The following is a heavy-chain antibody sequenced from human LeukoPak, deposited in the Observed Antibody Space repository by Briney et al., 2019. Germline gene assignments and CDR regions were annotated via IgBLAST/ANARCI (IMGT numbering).Heavy chain of an antibody. D-gene: IGHD1-26*01. CDR3: ARESGDPDL. CDR1: GGSISSSSYY. V-gene: IGHV4-39*02. Sequence: SETLSLTCTVSGGSISSSSYYWGWIRQPPGKGLEWIGSINYSGSTYYNPSLKSRITISVDTSKNQYSLNLSSVIAADTAVYYCARESGDPDLWGRGTLVTVSS. J-gene: IGHJ2*01. CDR2: INYSGST.